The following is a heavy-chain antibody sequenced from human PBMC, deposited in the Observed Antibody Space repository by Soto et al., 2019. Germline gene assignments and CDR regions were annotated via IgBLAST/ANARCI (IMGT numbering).Heavy chain of an antibody. J-gene: IGHJ5*02. CDR1: GYTFTSYG. Sequence: ASVKVSCKASGYTFTSYGISWVRQAPGQGLEWMGWISAYNGNTNYAQKLQGRVTMTTDTSTSTAYMELRSLRSDDTAVYYCARVSSLTYYDFWSVNWFDPWGQGTLVTVSS. V-gene: IGHV1-18*01. CDR3: ARVSSLTYYDFWSVNWFDP. CDR2: ISAYNGNT. D-gene: IGHD3-3*01.